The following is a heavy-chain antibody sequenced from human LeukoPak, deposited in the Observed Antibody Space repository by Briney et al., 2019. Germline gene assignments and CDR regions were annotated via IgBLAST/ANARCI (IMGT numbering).Heavy chain of an antibody. J-gene: IGHJ5*02. V-gene: IGHV4-34*01. D-gene: IGHD2-15*01. CDR2: INHSGST. Sequence: SETLSLTCAVYGGSFSGYYWSWIRQPPGKGLEWIGEINHSGSTNYNPSLKSRVTISVDTSKNQFSLKLSSVTAADTAVYYCARRDRYCSGGSCYGVFDPWGQGTLVTVSS. CDR3: ARRDRYCSGGSCYGVFDP. CDR1: GGSFSGYY.